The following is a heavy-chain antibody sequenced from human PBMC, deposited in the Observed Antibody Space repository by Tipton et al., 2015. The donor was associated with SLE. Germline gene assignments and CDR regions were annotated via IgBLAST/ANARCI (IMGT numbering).Heavy chain of an antibody. D-gene: IGHD2-2*01. CDR3: ARGGMDCSSTSCSDAFDI. V-gene: IGHV6-1*01. CDR2: TYYRSKWYN. Sequence: TLSLTCAISGDSVSSNSAAWNWTRQSPSRGLEWLGRTYYRSKWYNDYAVSVKSRITINPDTSKNQFSLQLNSVTPEDTAVYYCARGGMDCSSTSCSDAFDIWGQGTMVTVSS. CDR1: GDSVSSNSAA. J-gene: IGHJ3*02.